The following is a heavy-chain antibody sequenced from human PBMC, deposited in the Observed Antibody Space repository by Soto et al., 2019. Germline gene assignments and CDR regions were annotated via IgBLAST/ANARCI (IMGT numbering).Heavy chain of an antibody. D-gene: IGHD3-10*01. Sequence: QVQLQQWGAGLLKPSETLSLTCAVYGGSFSGYYWSWIRQPPGKGLEWIGEINHSGSTNYNPSLKRRVTTSVDTSQNQFSLKLSSVTAADTAVYYCARGRRVWFGESVFSHINYYGMDVWGQGTTVTVSS. CDR3: ARGRRVWFGESVFSHINYYGMDV. CDR2: INHSGST. J-gene: IGHJ6*02. CDR1: GGSFSGYY. V-gene: IGHV4-34*01.